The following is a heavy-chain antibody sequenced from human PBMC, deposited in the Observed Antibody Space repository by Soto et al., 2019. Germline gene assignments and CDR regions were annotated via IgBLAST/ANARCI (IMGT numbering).Heavy chain of an antibody. CDR2: IIPIFGTA. J-gene: IGHJ6*02. V-gene: IGHV1-69*13. CDR1: GGTFSSYA. CDR3: ASGDSSGNDYYYGMDV. Sequence: SVKVSCKASGGTFSSYAISWVRQAPGQGLEWMGGIIPIFGTANYAQKFQGRVTITADESTSTAYMELSSLRSEDTAVYYCASGDSSGNDYYYGMDVWGQGXTVTVSS. D-gene: IGHD3-10*01.